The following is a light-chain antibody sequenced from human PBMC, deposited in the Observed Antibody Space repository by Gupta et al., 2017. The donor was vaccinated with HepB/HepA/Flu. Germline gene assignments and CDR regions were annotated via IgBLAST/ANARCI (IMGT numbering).Light chain of an antibody. CDR1: SGSVSTSYY. J-gene: IGLJ3*02. CDR2: STN. Sequence: QTVVTQEPSFSVSPGGTVTLTCGLSSGSVSTSYYASWYQQTPGQAPRTLIYSTNTRSSGVPDRFSGSIRGNKAALTITGAQADDESDYYCVRDMGGGIWVFGGGTKLTVL. CDR3: VRDMGGGIWV. V-gene: IGLV8-61*01.